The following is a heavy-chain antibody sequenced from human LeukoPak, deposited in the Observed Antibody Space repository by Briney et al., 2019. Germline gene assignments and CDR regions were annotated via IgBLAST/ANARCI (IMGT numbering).Heavy chain of an antibody. CDR1: GFTFSSYG. D-gene: IGHD6-19*01. CDR3: AKPTGYSSGWYGY. V-gene: IGHV3-30*18. Sequence: GGSLRLSCAASGFTFSSYGMHWVRQAPGKGLEWVAVISYDGSNKYYADSVKGRFTISSDNSKNTLYLQMNSLRAEDTAVYYCAKPTGYSSGWYGYWGQGTLVTVSS. J-gene: IGHJ4*02. CDR2: ISYDGSNK.